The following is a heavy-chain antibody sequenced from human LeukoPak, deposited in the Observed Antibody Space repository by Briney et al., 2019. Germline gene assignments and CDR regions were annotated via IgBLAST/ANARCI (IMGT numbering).Heavy chain of an antibody. CDR3: AREEAYGDYTDYYYYYGMDV. Sequence: SGTLSLTCTVSGGSISSYYWSWIRQPAGKGLEWIGRIYTSGSTNYNPSLKSRVTMSVDTSKNQFSLKLSSVTAADTAVYYCAREEAYGDYTDYYYYYGMDVWGQGTTVTVSS. J-gene: IGHJ6*02. CDR1: GGSISSYY. D-gene: IGHD4-17*01. CDR2: IYTSGST. V-gene: IGHV4-4*07.